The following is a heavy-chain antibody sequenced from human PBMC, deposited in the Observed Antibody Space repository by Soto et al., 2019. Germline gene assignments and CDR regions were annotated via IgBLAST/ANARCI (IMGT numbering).Heavy chain of an antibody. Sequence: GGSLRLSCAASGFTFSSHGMHWVRQAPGKGLEWVAVISYDGSNKYYADSVKGRFTISRDNSKNTLYLQMNSLRAEDTAVYYCAKERLWSLDYWGQGTLVTVSS. CDR1: GFTFSSHG. V-gene: IGHV3-30*18. CDR2: ISYDGSNK. D-gene: IGHD3-10*01. J-gene: IGHJ4*02. CDR3: AKERLWSLDY.